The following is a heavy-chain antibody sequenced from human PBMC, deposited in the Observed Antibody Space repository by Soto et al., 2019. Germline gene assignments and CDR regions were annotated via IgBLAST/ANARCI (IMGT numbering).Heavy chain of an antibody. V-gene: IGHV4-4*02. J-gene: IGHJ4*02. CDR2: IYHNGNT. D-gene: IGHD1-26*01. Sequence: QVQLQESGPALLRPSGTLSLTCVVSGASIASENWWHWVLQTPGKGLEWIGEIYHNGNTNYNPSLKSRVTLSVDKSQNQFYLKLTSATAADTAVYFCASGGSDEAMFDFWGQGTLITVSS. CDR1: GASIASENW. CDR3: ASGGSDEAMFDF.